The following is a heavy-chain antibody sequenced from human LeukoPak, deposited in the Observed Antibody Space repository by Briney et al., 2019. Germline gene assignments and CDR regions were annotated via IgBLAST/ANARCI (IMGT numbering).Heavy chain of an antibody. CDR1: GYTFTGYY. CDR2: INPNSGGT. V-gene: IGHV1-2*02. J-gene: IGHJ4*02. CDR3: ARDAPVKDGYNFYREIDY. D-gene: IGHD5-24*01. Sequence: ASVKVSCKASGYTFTGYYMHWVRQAPGQGLERMGWINPNSGGTNYAQKFQGRVTMTRDTSISTAYMELSRLRSDDTAVYYCARDAPVKDGYNFYREIDYWGQGTLVTVSS.